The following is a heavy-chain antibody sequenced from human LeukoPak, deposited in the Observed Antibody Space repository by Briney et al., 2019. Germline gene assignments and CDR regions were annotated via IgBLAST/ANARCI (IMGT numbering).Heavy chain of an antibody. CDR2: INPNSGGT. V-gene: IGHV1-2*02. CDR1: GYTFTGYY. Sequence: ASVKVSCKASGYTFTGYYMHWVRQAPGQGLEWMGWINPNSGGTNYAQEFQGRVTMTRDTSISTAYMELSRLRSDDTAVYYCARKQKDIVVVVAATPYYYYYGMDVWGQGTTVTVSS. J-gene: IGHJ6*02. CDR3: ARKQKDIVVVVAATPYYYYYGMDV. D-gene: IGHD2-15*01.